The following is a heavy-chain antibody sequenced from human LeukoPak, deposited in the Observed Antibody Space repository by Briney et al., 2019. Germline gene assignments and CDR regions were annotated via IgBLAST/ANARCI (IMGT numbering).Heavy chain of an antibody. V-gene: IGHV4-59*12. Sequence: PSETLSLTCTVSGGSISSYYWSWIRQPPGKGLEWIGYIYYSGSTNYNPSLKSRVTISVDTSKNQFSLKLSSVTAADTAVYYCARDYGDNLFDYWGQGTLVTVSS. D-gene: IGHD4-17*01. CDR2: IYYSGST. CDR1: GGSISSYY. CDR3: ARDYGDNLFDY. J-gene: IGHJ4*02.